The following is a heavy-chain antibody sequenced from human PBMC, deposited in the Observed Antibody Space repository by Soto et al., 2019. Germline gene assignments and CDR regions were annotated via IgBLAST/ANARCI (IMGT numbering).Heavy chain of an antibody. CDR1: GGSINRGSYY. V-gene: IGHV4-39*01. CDR2: IYYSGST. CDR3: ARQRTSVVTQAYFDD. D-gene: IGHD2-21*02. Sequence: SETLSLTCTVSGGSINRGSYYWGWIRQSPGKGLEWIGSIYYSGSTYYNPSLKSRVAMSVDTSKNQFSLKLRSVSAADTAVYYCARQRTSVVTQAYFDDWGQGSLVTVSS. J-gene: IGHJ4*02.